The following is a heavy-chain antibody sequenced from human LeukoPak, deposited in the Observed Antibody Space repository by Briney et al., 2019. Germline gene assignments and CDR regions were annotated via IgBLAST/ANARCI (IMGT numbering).Heavy chain of an antibody. CDR2: ISGSGGST. Sequence: GGSLRLSCAASGFTFSSYAMSWVRQAPGKGLEWVSAISGSGGSTYYADSMKGHFTISRDNSKNTLYLQMNSLRAEDTAVYYCAKGGYCSGGSCYYHTSGVALFDYWGQGTLVTVSS. J-gene: IGHJ4*02. CDR1: GFTFSSYA. V-gene: IGHV3-23*01. CDR3: AKGGYCSGGSCYYHTSGVALFDY. D-gene: IGHD2-15*01.